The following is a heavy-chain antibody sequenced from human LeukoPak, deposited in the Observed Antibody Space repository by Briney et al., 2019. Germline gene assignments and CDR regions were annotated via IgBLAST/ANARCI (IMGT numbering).Heavy chain of an antibody. CDR2: INHSGSP. CDR1: GGTFSGYF. J-gene: IGHJ4*02. CDR3: AREEESSSVDY. Sequence: SETLSLTCAVYGGTFSGYFWSWVRQPPGKGLEWIGEINHSGSPNYNPSLKSRVTISVDTSKNQFSLKLNSVTAADTAVYYCAREEESSSVDYWGQGTLVTVSS. V-gene: IGHV4-34*01. D-gene: IGHD6-13*01.